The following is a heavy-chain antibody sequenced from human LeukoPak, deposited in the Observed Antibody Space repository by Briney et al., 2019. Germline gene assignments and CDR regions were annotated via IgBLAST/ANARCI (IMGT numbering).Heavy chain of an antibody. J-gene: IGHJ4*02. CDR1: GFTFSSYA. CDR2: IGGSGGST. Sequence: PGGSLRLSCAASGFTFSSYAMSWVRQAPGKGLERVSSIGGSGGSTYYADSVKGRFTISRDNSKNTLFLQMNSLRAEDTAVFYCAKASSGWYFDPFDYWGQGTLVTVSS. D-gene: IGHD6-19*01. CDR3: AKASSGWYFDPFDY. V-gene: IGHV3-23*01.